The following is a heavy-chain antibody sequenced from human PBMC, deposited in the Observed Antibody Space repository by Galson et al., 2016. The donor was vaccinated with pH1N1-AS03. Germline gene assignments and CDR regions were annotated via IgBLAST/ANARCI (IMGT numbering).Heavy chain of an antibody. J-gene: IGHJ4*02. CDR2: LGGSGSST. D-gene: IGHD2-15*01. CDR3: AKFRGGHYPQYYFDY. Sequence: SLRLSCAASGFTFSTYAMGWVRQAPGKGLEWVSALGGSGSSTFYADPVKGRFTVSRDNSKNTLYLQLNSLRAEDTAVYSCAKFRGGHYPQYYFDYWGQGALVTVSS. CDR1: GFTFSTYA. V-gene: IGHV3-23*01.